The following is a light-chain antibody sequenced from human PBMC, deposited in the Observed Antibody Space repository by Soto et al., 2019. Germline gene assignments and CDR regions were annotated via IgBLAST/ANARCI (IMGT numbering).Light chain of an antibody. CDR2: DTS. CDR3: QQYGSSGT. V-gene: IGKV3-20*01. Sequence: EIVLTQSPATLSLSPGGIATLSCRASQSVSSYLAWYQQKPGQAPGLLIYDTSTRASGVPDRFSGSGSGTEFTLTISRLEPEDFAVYYCQQYGSSGTLGQGTKVDIK. CDR1: QSVSSY. J-gene: IGKJ1*01.